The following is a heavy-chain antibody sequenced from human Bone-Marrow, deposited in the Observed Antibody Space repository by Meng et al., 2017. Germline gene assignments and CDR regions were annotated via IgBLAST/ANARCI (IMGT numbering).Heavy chain of an antibody. V-gene: IGHV3-21*05. D-gene: IGHD3-10*01. CDR2: ISSSSSYI. Sequence: GESLKISCAGSGFTFSSYEMNWVRQVPGKGLEWVAYISSSSSYIYYADSVKGRFTIYRDNAKNSLYLQMNSLRAEDTAVYYCARASPALRRSITMVRGVMGWFDPWGQGTLVTVSS. CDR1: GFTFSSYE. CDR3: ARASPALRRSITMVRGVMGWFDP. J-gene: IGHJ5*02.